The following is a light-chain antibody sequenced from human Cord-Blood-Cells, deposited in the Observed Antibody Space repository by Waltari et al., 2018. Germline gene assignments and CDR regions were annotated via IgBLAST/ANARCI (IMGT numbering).Light chain of an antibody. CDR2: GKN. V-gene: IGLV3-19*01. CDR3: NSRDSSCNHLV. CDR1: SIRRHT. Sequence: SSELTQAPAVSVALGQTVRITCQGDSIRRHTASWYQQKPGQDTVPVIYGKNNRPSGIPDRFSGSSSGNTASLTITGAQAEDEADYYCNSRDSSCNHLVFGGGTKLTVL. J-gene: IGLJ2*01.